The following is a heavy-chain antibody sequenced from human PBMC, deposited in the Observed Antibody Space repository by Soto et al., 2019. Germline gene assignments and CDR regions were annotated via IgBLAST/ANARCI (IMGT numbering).Heavy chain of an antibody. CDR3: AKDIKSTGWYLGLGL. J-gene: IGHJ6*02. D-gene: IGHD6-19*01. CDR1: GFTFDDHA. Sequence: PGGSLRLSCAASGFTFDDHAMHWGRQGPGKGLEWVSGISWNSGTIVYADSVKGRFTISRDNTKNSLYLQMDSLRREDTALYYCAKDIKSTGWYLGLGLWGQGTTVTVSS. CDR2: ISWNSGTI. V-gene: IGHV3-9*01.